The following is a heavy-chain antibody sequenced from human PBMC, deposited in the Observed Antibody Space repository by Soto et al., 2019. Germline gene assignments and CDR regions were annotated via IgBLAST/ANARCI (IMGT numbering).Heavy chain of an antibody. CDR2: INDRGSV. V-gene: IGHV4-34*02. J-gene: IGHJ2*01. D-gene: IGHD3-9*01. CDR1: GGSFGGYY. Sequence: QLQQWGAGPLRPLETLSLTCGVSGGSFGGYYWAWIRQSPEKGLEWMGEINDRGSVNYNPSLKSRVSISVNTSKSPYSLTLRSVTAADPAIYSCARESHDILTGPPWVWYFDLWGRGTLVTVSS. CDR3: ARESHDILTGPPWVWYFDL.